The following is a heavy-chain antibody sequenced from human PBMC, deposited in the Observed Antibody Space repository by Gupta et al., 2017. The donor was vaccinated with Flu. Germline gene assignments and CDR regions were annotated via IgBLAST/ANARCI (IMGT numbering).Heavy chain of an antibody. CDR2: IYYSGST. CDR1: GGSISSSSYY. D-gene: IGHD6-13*01. Sequence: QLQLQESGPGLVKPSETLSLTCTVSGGSISSSSYYWGWIRQPPGKGLEWIGSIYYSGSTYYNPSLKSRVTISVDTSKNQFSLKLSSVTAADTAVYYCARLRCSSSWYCDYFDYWGQGTLVTVSS. V-gene: IGHV4-39*01. CDR3: ARLRCSSSWYCDYFDY. J-gene: IGHJ4*02.